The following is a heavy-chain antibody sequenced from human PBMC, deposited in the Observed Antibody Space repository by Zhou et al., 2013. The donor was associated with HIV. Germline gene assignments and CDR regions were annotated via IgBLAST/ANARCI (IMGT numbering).Heavy chain of an antibody. V-gene: IGHV1-8*03. CDR3: ARGPGSRYSANRPFDY. Sequence: QVQLVQSGAEVKKPGASVKVSCKASGYTFTSYDINWVRQATGQGLEWMGWMNPNSGNTGYAQKFQGRVTITRNTSISTAYMELSSLRSEDTAVYYCARGPGSRYSANRPFDYWGQGTLVTVSS. J-gene: IGHJ4*02. CDR1: GYTFTSYD. D-gene: IGHD3-16*02. CDR2: MNPNSGNT.